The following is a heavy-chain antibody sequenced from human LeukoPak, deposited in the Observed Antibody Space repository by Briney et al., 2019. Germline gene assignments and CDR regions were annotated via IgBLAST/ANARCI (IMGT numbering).Heavy chain of an antibody. D-gene: IGHD1-26*01. CDR2: ISSSSSYI. CDR1: GFIVSNTY. V-gene: IGHV3-21*01. CDR3: ARGSSRVGATIDY. Sequence: GGSLRLSCAASGFIVSNTYMTWVRQAPGKGLEWVSSISSSSSYIYYADSVKGRFTISRDNAKNSLYLQMNSLRAEDTAVYYCARGSSRVGATIDYWGQGTLVTVSS. J-gene: IGHJ4*02.